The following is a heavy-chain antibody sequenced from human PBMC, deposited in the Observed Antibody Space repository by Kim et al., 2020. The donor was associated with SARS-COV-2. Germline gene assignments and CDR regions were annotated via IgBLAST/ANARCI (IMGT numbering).Heavy chain of an antibody. Sequence: GGSLRLSCAASGFTFSSYSMNWVRQAPGKGLEWVSSISSSSSYIYYADSVKGRFTISRDNAKNSLYLQMNSLRAEDTAVYYCARENTGYSSSWDYYYYGMDAWGQGTTVTVS. CDR3: ARENTGYSSSWDYYYYGMDA. CDR1: GFTFSSYS. CDR2: ISSSSSYI. V-gene: IGHV3-21*01. D-gene: IGHD6-13*01. J-gene: IGHJ6*02.